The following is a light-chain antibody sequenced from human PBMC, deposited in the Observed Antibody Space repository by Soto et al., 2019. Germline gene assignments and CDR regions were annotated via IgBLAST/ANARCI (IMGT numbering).Light chain of an antibody. CDR1: QSVSSY. CDR3: QQRSNWTYT. V-gene: IGKV3-11*01. Sequence: EIVLTQSPATLSLSPGERATLSCRAIQSVSSYLAWYQQKPGQAPRLLIYDESNRATGIPARFSGSGTGTDCTLTISSLEPEDFTIYSWQQRSNWTYTFVQGTKLEIK. J-gene: IGKJ2*01. CDR2: DES.